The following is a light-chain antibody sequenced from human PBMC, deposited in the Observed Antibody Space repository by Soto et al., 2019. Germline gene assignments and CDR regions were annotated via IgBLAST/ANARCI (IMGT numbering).Light chain of an antibody. CDR3: QQYNCYS. Sequence: DIQMTQSPSTLPASVGDRVTITCRASQSISNWLAWYQQKPGTAPKVLIYHASNLQSGVPSRFNGSGSGTEFPLTICRLQPDYVAPYYCQQYNCYSVGQGTKVEIK. V-gene: IGKV1-5*01. CDR1: QSISNW. J-gene: IGKJ1*01. CDR2: HAS.